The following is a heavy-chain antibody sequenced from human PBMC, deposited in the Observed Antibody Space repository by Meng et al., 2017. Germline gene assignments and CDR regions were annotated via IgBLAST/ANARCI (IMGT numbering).Heavy chain of an antibody. CDR2: INTYNGKT. CDR1: GYTLSSDG. J-gene: IGHJ4*02. V-gene: IGHV1-18*01. Sequence: QGQLVQPGAEVKKPGASVKASCEASGYTLSSDGFSWVRQAPGQGLEWLGWINTYNGKTDYAQKFQGRITMTTDTFTSTAYMELRNLRSDDTAVYYCATRGNPYLNCWGQGTLVTVSS. CDR3: ATRGNPYLNC.